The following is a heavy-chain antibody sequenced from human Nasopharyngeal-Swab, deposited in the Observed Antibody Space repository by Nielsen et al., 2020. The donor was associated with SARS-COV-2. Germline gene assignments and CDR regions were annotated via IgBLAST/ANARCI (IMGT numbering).Heavy chain of an antibody. CDR2: IYPGDSDT. V-gene: IGHV5-51*01. J-gene: IGHJ3*02. Sequence: GESLKISCKGSGYSFTSYWIGWVRQMPGKGLEWMGIIYPGDSDTRYSPSFQGQVTISADKSIRTAYLQRSSLKASDTAMYYCARYGTRYNRYTGSAFDIWGQGTMVTVSS. D-gene: IGHD1-1*01. CDR1: GYSFTSYW. CDR3: ARYGTRYNRYTGSAFDI.